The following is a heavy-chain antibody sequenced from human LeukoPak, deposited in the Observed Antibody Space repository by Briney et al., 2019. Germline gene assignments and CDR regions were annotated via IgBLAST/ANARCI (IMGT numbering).Heavy chain of an antibody. CDR3: AREEYTYYYDSSGYYLNKAYDY. CDR2: ISYDGSNK. D-gene: IGHD3-22*01. J-gene: IGHJ4*02. CDR1: GFTFSSYA. V-gene: IGHV3-30-3*01. Sequence: GGSLRLSCAASGFTFSSYAMHWVRQAPGKGLEWVAVISYDGSNKYYADSVKGRFTISRDNSKNTLYLRMNSLRAEDTAVYYCAREEYTYYYDSSGYYLNKAYDYWGQGTLVTVSS.